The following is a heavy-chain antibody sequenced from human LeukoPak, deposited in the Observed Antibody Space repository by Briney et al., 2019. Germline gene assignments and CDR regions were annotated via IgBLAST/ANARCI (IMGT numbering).Heavy chain of an antibody. J-gene: IGHJ4*02. D-gene: IGHD2-15*01. V-gene: IGHV1-69*04. CDR1: GGTFSSNA. CDR2: IIPILGIA. CDR3: ARGKGGGWDIANY. Sequence: AASVKVSCKASGGTFSSNAISWVRQAPGQGLEWMGRIIPILGIANYAQKFQGRVTITADKSTSTAYMELSSLRSEDTAVYYCARGKGGGWDIANYWGQGTLVTVSS.